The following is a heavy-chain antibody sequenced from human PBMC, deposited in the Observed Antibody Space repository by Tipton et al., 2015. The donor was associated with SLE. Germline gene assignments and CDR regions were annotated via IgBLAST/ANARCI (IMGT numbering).Heavy chain of an antibody. CDR3: ARSRFATRYRIYFDY. D-gene: IGHD4-11*01. Sequence: TLSLTCTVSGGSIGGSGHYWSWIRPPPGKGPEGVGYIYYSGFTHYNPTLNSRVTISVDTPKTQFSLKLSSVTAADTAVYYCARSRFATRYRIYFDYWGQGSLVSVSS. CDR2: IYYSGFT. CDR1: GGSIGGSGHY. V-gene: IGHV4-31*03. J-gene: IGHJ4*02.